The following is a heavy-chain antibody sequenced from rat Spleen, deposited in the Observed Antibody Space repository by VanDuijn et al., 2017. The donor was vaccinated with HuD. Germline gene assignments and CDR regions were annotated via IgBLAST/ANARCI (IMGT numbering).Heavy chain of an antibody. CDR1: GFSLLSNS. V-gene: IGHV2-1*01. Sequence: QVQLKESGPTLVQPSQTLSLTCTVSGFSLLSNSVHWVRQPPGKGLEWMGAIWSGGSTDYNSALKSRLSISRDTSKSQVFLKMNSLQTEDTAMYFCARWKYTTDWFTYWGQGTLVTVSS. CDR2: IWSGGST. D-gene: IGHD1-6*01. CDR3: ARWKYTTDWFTY. J-gene: IGHJ3*01.